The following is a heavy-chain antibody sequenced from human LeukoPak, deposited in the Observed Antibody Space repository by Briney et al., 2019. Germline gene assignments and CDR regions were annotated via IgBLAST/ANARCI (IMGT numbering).Heavy chain of an antibody. V-gene: IGHV1-2*02. CDR3: ARDPSNSGYDYLYYFDY. CDR2: INPDNGGT. J-gene: IGHJ4*02. D-gene: IGHD5-12*01. CDR1: GYTFTGYY. Sequence: ASVRVSCKASGYTFTGYYMHWVRQAPGQGLEWMGWINPDNGGTNYAQKFQGRVTMTRDMSISTAYMELSRLRSDDTAVYYCARDPSNSGYDYLYYFDYWGQGTLVTVSS.